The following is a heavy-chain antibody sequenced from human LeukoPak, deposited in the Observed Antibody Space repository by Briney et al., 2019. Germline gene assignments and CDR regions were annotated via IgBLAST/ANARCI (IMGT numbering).Heavy chain of an antibody. CDR2: IYTSGST. CDR3: ARQEEHSSGWYMIDP. Sequence: SQTLSLTCTVSGGSISSGSYYWSWIRQPAGKGLEWIGRIYTSGSTNYNPSLKSRVIISVDTSKNQFSLRLSSVTAADTAVYYCARQEEHSSGWYMIDPWGQGTLVTVSS. CDR1: GGSISSGSYY. V-gene: IGHV4-61*02. D-gene: IGHD6-19*01. J-gene: IGHJ5*02.